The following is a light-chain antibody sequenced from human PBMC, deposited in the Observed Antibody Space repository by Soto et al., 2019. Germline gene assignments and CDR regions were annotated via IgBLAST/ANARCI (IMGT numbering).Light chain of an antibody. Sequence: PGERATLSCRASQSVSSXHLAXYQXKXGXXXRXXXYAASSRATGSPDRFSGGGYGTDFTLTISRLEPEDFAVYYCQQYGYSPITFGQGKRLEIK. J-gene: IGKJ5*01. V-gene: IGKV3-20*01. CDR2: AAS. CDR1: QSVSSXH. CDR3: QQYGYSPIT.